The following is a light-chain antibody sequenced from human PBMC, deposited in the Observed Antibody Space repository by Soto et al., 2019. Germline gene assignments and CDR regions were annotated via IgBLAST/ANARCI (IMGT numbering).Light chain of an antibody. CDR3: QQYNDYPWP. CDR2: KAS. V-gene: IGKV1-5*03. CDR1: QSISRW. J-gene: IGKJ1*01. Sequence: DIQMTQSPSSLSASLGDRVTITCRASQSISRWLAWYQQKPGKVHKLLIYKASGLNSGAPSRFSGSGSGPEFTPTTTSLQTDDFPTYYCQQYNDYPWPVEQGTKV.